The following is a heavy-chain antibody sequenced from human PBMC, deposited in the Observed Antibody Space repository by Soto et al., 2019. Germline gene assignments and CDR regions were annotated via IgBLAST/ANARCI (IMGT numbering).Heavy chain of an antibody. CDR2: IKSKAVGSTK. V-gene: IGHV3-15*01. Sequence: WVSLRLSCAASGITLSNVWMTWIRQAPGKGLEWVSRIKSKAVGSTKEYGKPVKDRFIISRDDSKNTVDLQMHALRTEDTDFYYCATPRPGSHGYSFWRHGALLTVPQ. D-gene: IGHD3-16*01. CDR3: ATPRPGSHGYSF. J-gene: IGHJ4*01. CDR1: GITLSNVW.